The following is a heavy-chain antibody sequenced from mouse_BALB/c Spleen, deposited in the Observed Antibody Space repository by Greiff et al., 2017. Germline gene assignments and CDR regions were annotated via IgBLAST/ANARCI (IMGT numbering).Heavy chain of an antibody. D-gene: IGHD2-12*01. J-gene: IGHJ2*01. Sequence: QVQLKESGAELVKPGASVKMSCKASGYTFTSYWMHWVKQRPGQGLEWIGYINPSTGYTKYNQKFKDKATLTADKSSSTAYMQLSSLTSEDSAVYYWARRCYDYWGQGTTLTVSA. CDR3: ARRCYDY. V-gene: IGHV1-7*01. CDR1: GYTFTSYW. CDR2: INPSTGYT.